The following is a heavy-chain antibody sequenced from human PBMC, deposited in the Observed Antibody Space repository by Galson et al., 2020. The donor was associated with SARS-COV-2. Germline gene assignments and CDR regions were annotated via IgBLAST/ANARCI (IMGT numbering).Heavy chain of an antibody. CDR3: ATITSEDDFWNGYFDY. V-gene: IGHV3-11*01. D-gene: IGHD3-3*01. Sequence: GGSLRLSCAASGFTFSDSYMTWIRQAPGKGLEWVSFIRSGNSIIYYADSVKGRFTISRDNVQNSLYLQMSSLRAEDTAVYYCATITSEDDFWNGYFDYWGQGTLVTVSS. J-gene: IGHJ4*02. CDR1: GFTFSDSY. CDR2: IRSGNSII.